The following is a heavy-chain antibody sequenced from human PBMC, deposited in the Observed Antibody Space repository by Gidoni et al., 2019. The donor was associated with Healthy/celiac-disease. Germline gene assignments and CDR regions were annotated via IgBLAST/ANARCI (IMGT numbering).Heavy chain of an antibody. CDR2: ISYDGSNK. CDR1: GFTFSSSG. J-gene: IGHJ3*02. Sequence: QVQLVESGGGVVQPGRSLRLSCAASGFTFSSSGMHWVRQAPGKGLEWVAVISYDGSNKYYADSVKGRFTISRDNSKNTLYLQMNSLRAEDTAVYYCARGRLRFLEWLPDDAFDIWGQGTMVTVSS. V-gene: IGHV3-30*03. D-gene: IGHD3-3*01. CDR3: ARGRLRFLEWLPDDAFDI.